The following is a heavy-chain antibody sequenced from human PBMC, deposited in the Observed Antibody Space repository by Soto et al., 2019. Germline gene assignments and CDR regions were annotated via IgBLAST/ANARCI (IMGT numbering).Heavy chain of an antibody. J-gene: IGHJ3*02. D-gene: IGHD2-21*02. Sequence: GGSLRLSCAASGFTFSSYGMHWVRQAPGKGLEWVAVISYDGSNKYYADSVKGRFTISRDNSKNTLYLQMNSLRAEDTAVYYCANEDGAVVTLGDIWGQGTMVTVSS. CDR2: ISYDGSNK. CDR3: ANEDGAVVTLGDI. V-gene: IGHV3-30*18. CDR1: GFTFSSYG.